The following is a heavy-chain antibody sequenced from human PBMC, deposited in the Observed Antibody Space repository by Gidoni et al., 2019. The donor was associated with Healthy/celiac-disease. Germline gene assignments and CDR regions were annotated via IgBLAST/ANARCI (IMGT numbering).Heavy chain of an antibody. V-gene: IGHV4-39*01. J-gene: IGHJ5*02. CDR3: ASPWGVVGPGRFDP. Sequence: QLQLQESGPGLVKPSETLSLTCSVPGGSSSSSSYYWGWLRQRPGKGLEWIGSIYYSGSTYSNPSLKSCVTISVDTSKTQFLLKLSPVTAADTVVYYWASPWGVVGPGRFDPWGQGTLVTVSS. CDR2: IYYSGST. D-gene: IGHD1-26*01. CDR1: GGSSSSSSYY.